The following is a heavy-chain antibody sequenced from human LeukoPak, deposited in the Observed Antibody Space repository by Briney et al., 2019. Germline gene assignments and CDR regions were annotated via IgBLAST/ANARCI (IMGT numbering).Heavy chain of an antibody. D-gene: IGHD3-10*01. CDR1: GYTFTSYD. J-gene: IGHJ4*02. CDR3: ARTRLDYYYGSGSSPYYFDY. CDR2: MNPNSGNT. Sequence: ASVKVSCKASGYTFTSYDINWVRQATGQGLEWMGWMNPNSGNTGYAQKFQGRVTMTRNTSISTAYMELSSLRSEDTAVYYCARTRLDYYYGSGSSPYYFDYWGQGTLVTVSS. V-gene: IGHV1-8*01.